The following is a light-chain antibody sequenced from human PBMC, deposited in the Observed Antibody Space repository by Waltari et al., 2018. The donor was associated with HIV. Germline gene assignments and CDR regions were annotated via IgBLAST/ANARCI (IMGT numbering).Light chain of an antibody. CDR2: EVS. Sequence: QSALTQPASVSGSPGQSLTIPCTGSSSDVGAYNFVSWYQQHPGQTPKLILYEVSSRPSGVSYRFSGSKSVNTASLTISGLQADDEADYYCSSYTNRATLLFGGGTRLTVL. CDR1: SSDVGAYNF. J-gene: IGLJ2*01. CDR3: SSYTNRATLL. V-gene: IGLV2-14*01.